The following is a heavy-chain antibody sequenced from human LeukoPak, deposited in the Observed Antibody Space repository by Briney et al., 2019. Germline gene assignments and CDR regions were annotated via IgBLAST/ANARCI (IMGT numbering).Heavy chain of an antibody. Sequence: SETLSLTCTVSGGSISSYYWSWIRQPPGKGLEWIGEINHSGSTNYNPSLKSRVTISVDTSKNQFSLKLSSVTAADTAVYYCARGGPSYDSSGYYYDRGASWDYWGQGTLVTVSS. J-gene: IGHJ4*02. CDR1: GGSISSYY. V-gene: IGHV4-34*01. CDR2: INHSGST. D-gene: IGHD3-22*01. CDR3: ARGGPSYDSSGYYYDRGASWDY.